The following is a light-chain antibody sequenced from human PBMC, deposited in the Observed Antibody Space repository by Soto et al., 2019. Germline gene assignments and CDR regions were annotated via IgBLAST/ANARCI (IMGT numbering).Light chain of an antibody. CDR1: QSVSSY. CDR2: DAS. J-gene: IGKJ2*01. Sequence: EIVLTQSPATLSLSPGDRVTLSCRASQSVSSYLAWYQQKPGQAPRLLIYDASNRNTGIPARFSGSGSGTDFTLTISSLEPEDFAVYYCQHRSNWPQTFGQGTKLEFK. V-gene: IGKV3-11*01. CDR3: QHRSNWPQT.